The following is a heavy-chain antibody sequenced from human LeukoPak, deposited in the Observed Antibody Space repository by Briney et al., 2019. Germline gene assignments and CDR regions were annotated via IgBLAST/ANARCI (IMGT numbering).Heavy chain of an antibody. D-gene: IGHD3-3*01. CDR3: ARGLKKDFWSGYYSLDY. CDR2: IYYSGRT. J-gene: IGHJ4*02. Sequence: SETLSLTCTVSGGSISSYYWSWIRQPPGKGLEWIGYIYYSGRTNYNPSLKSRVTISVDTSKNQFSLKLSSVTAADTAVYYCARGLKKDFWSGYYSLDYWGQGTLVTVSS. V-gene: IGHV4-59*01. CDR1: GGSISSYY.